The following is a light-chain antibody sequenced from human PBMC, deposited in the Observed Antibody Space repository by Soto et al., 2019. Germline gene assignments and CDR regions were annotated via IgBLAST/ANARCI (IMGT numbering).Light chain of an antibody. CDR3: CSYAGSSTLDAV. CDR2: EGS. V-gene: IGLV2-23*01. CDR1: SSDVGSYNL. Sequence: QSALTQPASVSGSPGQSITISCTGTSSDVGSYNLVSWYQQHPGKAPKLMIYEGSKRPSGVSNRFSASKSGNTASLTISGLQAEDEADYYCCSYAGSSTLDAVFGGGTQLTVL. J-gene: IGLJ7*01.